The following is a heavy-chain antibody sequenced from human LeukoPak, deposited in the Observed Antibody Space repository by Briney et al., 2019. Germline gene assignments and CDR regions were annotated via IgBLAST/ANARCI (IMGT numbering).Heavy chain of an antibody. CDR1: GYTFTSYG. CDR2: ISAYNGNT. D-gene: IGHD3-22*01. Sequence: ASVKVSCKASGYTFTSYGISWVRQAPGQGLEWMGWISAYNGNTNYAQKLQGRVTMTTDTSTSTAYMELRSLRSDDTTVYYCARGPTPTYYYDSRGYDENIDYWGQGTLVTVSS. J-gene: IGHJ4*02. V-gene: IGHV1-18*01. CDR3: ARGPTPTYYYDSRGYDENIDY.